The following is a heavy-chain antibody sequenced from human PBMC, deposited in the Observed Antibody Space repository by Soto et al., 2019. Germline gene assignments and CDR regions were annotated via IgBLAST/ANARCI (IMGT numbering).Heavy chain of an antibody. CDR1: GYKFSTYW. Sequence: PGESLKISCKGSGYKFSTYWIAWVRQMPGKGLECMGIIYPSDSHTRYSPSFQGQVTISADKSISTAYLQWSSLKASDTAMYYCARTSAAGKYYYGMDVWGQGTTVTVSS. CDR2: IYPSDSHT. CDR3: ARTSAAGKYYYGMDV. J-gene: IGHJ6*02. V-gene: IGHV5-51*01. D-gene: IGHD6-13*01.